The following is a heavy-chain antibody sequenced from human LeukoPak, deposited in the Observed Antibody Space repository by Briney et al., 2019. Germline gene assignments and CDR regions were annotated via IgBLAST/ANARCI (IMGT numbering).Heavy chain of an antibody. D-gene: IGHD1-26*01. Sequence: PGGSLRLSCAASGFTFSNYVMSWVRQAPGRGLEWVSGVSGSGDTPYYADSVKDRFTVSRDNSKNTVYLQINSLRAEHTAVYYCAGTRWELLYWGQGTLVTVSS. CDR3: AGTRWELLY. CDR1: GFTFSNYV. CDR2: VSGSGDTP. J-gene: IGHJ4*02. V-gene: IGHV3-23*01.